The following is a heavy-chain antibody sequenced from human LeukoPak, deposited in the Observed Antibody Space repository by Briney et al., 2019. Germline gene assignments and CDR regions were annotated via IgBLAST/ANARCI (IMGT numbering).Heavy chain of an antibody. V-gene: IGHV3-48*04. J-gene: IGHJ6*03. Sequence: GGSLRLSCAASGFTFSSYSMNWVRQAPGKGLEWVSYISSSSSTIYCADSVKGRFTISRDNAKNSLYLQMNSLRAEDTAVYYCARARPELVPAAIHYYYYYYMDVWGKGTTVTVSS. CDR1: GFTFSSYS. CDR2: ISSSSSTI. D-gene: IGHD2-2*02. CDR3: ARARPELVPAAIHYYYYYYMDV.